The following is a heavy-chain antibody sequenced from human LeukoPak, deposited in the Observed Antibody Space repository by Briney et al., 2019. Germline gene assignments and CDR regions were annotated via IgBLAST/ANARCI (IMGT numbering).Heavy chain of an antibody. D-gene: IGHD3-16*02. CDR1: GYTFTSYG. CDR3: ARDHISVYGEGFDY. V-gene: IGHV1-18*01. Sequence: ASVKVSCKASGYTFTSYGISLVRQAPGQGLEWMGWISAYNGNTNYAQKLQGRVTMTTDTSTSTAYMELRRLRSDDTAVYYCARDHISVYGEGFDYWGQGTLVTVSS. J-gene: IGHJ4*02. CDR2: ISAYNGNT.